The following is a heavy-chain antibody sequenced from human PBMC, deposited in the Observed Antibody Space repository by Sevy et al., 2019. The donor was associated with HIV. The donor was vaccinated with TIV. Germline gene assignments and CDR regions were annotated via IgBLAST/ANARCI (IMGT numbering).Heavy chain of an antibody. V-gene: IGHV3-15*01. D-gene: IGHD3-22*01. CDR2: IKSKTDGGTT. J-gene: IGHJ4*02. Sequence: GGSLRLSCAASGFTFSNAWMSWVRQAPGKGLEWVGRIKSKTDGGTTDDAAPVKGRFTISSDDSKNTLYLQMNSLKTEDTAVYYCTLQSTYYYDSSGYPDYWGQGTLVTVSS. CDR1: GFTFSNAW. CDR3: TLQSTYYYDSSGYPDY.